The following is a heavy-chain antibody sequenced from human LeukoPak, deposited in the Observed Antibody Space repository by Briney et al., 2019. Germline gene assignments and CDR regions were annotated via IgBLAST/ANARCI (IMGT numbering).Heavy chain of an antibody. J-gene: IGHJ4*02. CDR2: ISYGGST. Sequence: TSETLSLTCSVSGDSISSSDSYWGWIRQPPGKGLEWIGTISYGGSTYYNPSLQSRVAISADTSKNQFSLKLNSVTAADTAVYYCARHFDFWGQGTLVTVSS. CDR1: GDSISSSDSY. V-gene: IGHV4-39*01. CDR3: ARHFDF.